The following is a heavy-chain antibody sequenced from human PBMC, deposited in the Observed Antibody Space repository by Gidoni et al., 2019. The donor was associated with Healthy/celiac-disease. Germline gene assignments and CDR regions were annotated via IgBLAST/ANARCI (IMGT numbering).Heavy chain of an antibody. Sequence: QVQLVESGGGVVQPGGSLRLSCVASGFTFSYSGMNWVRQAPGRGLEWVAFRRYDGSEKYYADSVKGRFTISRDNSKNTLYLQMNSLRAEDTALYYCAKDLRVRINWFDPWGQGTLVTVSS. CDR3: AKDLRVRINWFDP. V-gene: IGHV3-30*02. J-gene: IGHJ5*02. CDR1: GFTFSYSG. CDR2: RRYDGSEK.